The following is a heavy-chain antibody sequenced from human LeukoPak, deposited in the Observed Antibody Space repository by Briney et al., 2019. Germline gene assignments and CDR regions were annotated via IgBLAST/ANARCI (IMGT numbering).Heavy chain of an antibody. CDR2: TYSGGTT. V-gene: IGHV3-53*01. J-gene: IGHJ4*02. CDR1: GFSVSNNY. Sequence: GGSLRLSCAGSGFSVSNNYMTWVRHAPGKGLEWVSVTYSGGTTYYADSVEGRFTISRDNSKNTLYLQMNSLRTEDTAVYYCAKEGGLGYCSTTSCAFAHWGRGTLVTVSS. D-gene: IGHD2-2*01. CDR3: AKEGGLGYCSTTSCAFAH.